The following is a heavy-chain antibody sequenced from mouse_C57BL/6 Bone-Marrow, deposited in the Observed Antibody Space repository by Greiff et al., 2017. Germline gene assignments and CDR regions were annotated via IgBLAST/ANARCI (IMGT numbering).Heavy chain of an antibody. CDR1: GFTFSDYG. J-gene: IGHJ1*03. CDR2: ISSGSSTI. CDR3: ARDYYGSSYGYFDV. Sequence: EVKLLESGGGLVKPGGSLKLSCAASGFTFSDYGMHWVRQAPEKGLAWVAYISSGSSTIYYADTVKGRFTISRDNAKNTLFLQMTSLRSEDTAMYYCARDYYGSSYGYFDVWGTGTTVTVSS. D-gene: IGHD1-1*01. V-gene: IGHV5-17*01.